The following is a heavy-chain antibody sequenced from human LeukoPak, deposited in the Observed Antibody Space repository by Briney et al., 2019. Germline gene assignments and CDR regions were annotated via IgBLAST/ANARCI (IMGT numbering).Heavy chain of an antibody. CDR1: GGSISSYY. V-gene: IGHV3-11*05. D-gene: IGHD1-26*01. J-gene: IGHJ4*02. Sequence: LSLTCTVSGGSISSYYWSWIRQPPGKGLEWVSYITGSTSFTNYADSVKGRFTISRDNAKNSLYLQINSLRAEDTAVYYCARVSGSYVFDYWGQGALVTVSS. CDR3: ARVSGSYVFDY. CDR2: ITGSTSFT.